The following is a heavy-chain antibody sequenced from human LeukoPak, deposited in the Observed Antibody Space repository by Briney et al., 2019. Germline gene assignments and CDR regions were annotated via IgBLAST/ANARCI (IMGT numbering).Heavy chain of an antibody. CDR3: ASGFTSAINWFDP. CDR1: GVSISSSY. D-gene: IGHD2-2*01. V-gene: IGHV4-4*07. J-gene: IGHJ5*02. CDR2: IYSSGST. Sequence: SETLSLTCTVSGVSISSSYWSWIRQPAGKGLEWIGRIYSSGSTNYNPSLKSRVTMSVDTSKNQFSLKLSSVTAADAAVYYCASGFTSAINWFDPWGQGALVTVSS.